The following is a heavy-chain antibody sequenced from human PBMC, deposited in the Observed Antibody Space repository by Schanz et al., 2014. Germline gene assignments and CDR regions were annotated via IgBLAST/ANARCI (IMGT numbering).Heavy chain of an antibody. Sequence: QVQLQESGPGLVKPSQTLSLTCTVSGGSVSSGGDYWSWIRQHPGKGLEWIGFISYSGSTYYNPSLKSRVTISVDTSKNQLSLKLSSVTAADTAVYYCARDSLRGATGGYGMDVWGQGTTVTVSS. CDR3: ARDSLRGATGGYGMDV. CDR1: GGSVSSGGDY. CDR2: ISYSGST. J-gene: IGHJ6*02. D-gene: IGHD2-8*02. V-gene: IGHV4-31*03.